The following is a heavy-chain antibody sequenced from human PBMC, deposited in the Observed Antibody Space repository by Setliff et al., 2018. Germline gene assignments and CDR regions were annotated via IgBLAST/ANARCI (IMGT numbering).Heavy chain of an antibody. Sequence: SQTLSLTCAVSGYSISSGYFWGWIRQPPGKGLEWIGSIYHSGKTYYNPSLKSRVTLSVDTSKNQFSLKLSSVTAADTAVYYCARLLAGTGGFFYYGVDVWGQGTRSPSP. D-gene: IGHD6-19*01. CDR2: IYHSGKT. CDR3: ARLLAGTGGFFYYGVDV. CDR1: GYSISSGYF. V-gene: IGHV4-38-2*01. J-gene: IGHJ6*02.